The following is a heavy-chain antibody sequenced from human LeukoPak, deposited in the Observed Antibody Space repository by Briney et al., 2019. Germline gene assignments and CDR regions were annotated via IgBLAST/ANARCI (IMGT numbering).Heavy chain of an antibody. V-gene: IGHV3-66*01. CDR3: ARGDGYNYFDY. D-gene: IGHD5-24*01. J-gene: IGHJ4*02. CDR2: FYVGGST. Sequence: PGGSLRLSCAASGFTVSSHYMSWVRQAPGKGLEWVSVFYVGGSTYYADSVKGRLTISRDHSKNTLYLQIDSLRAEDTAVYYCARGDGYNYFDYWGQGTLVTVSS. CDR1: GFTVSSHY.